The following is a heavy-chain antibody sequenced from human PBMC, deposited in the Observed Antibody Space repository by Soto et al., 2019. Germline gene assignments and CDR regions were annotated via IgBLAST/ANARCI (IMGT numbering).Heavy chain of an antibody. D-gene: IGHD3-10*01. Sequence: GGSLRLSCIASGFTFSSFGMTWVRQAPGKGLEWVSTVNGGGDSTHYADSVKGRFSIFRDNSKNTGYLQMHSLRAEDTAIYYCVKDVGYGFILFDYWGQGTLVTVSS. CDR3: VKDVGYGFILFDY. CDR1: GFTFSSFG. CDR2: VNGGGDST. J-gene: IGHJ4*02. V-gene: IGHV3-23*01.